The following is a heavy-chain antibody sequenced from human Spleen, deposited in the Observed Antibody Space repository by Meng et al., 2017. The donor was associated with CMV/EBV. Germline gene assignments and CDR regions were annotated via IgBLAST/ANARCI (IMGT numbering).Heavy chain of an antibody. J-gene: IGHJ6*02. CDR3: ARQEKYYYYYGLDV. CDR2: IIPIFGTA. Sequence: SVKVSCKASGGTFSSYAISWVRQAPGQGLEWMGGIIPIFGTANYAQKFQGRVTITTDESTSTAYMELNSLRSEDTAVYYCARQEKYYYYYGLDVWGQGTTVTVSS. V-gene: IGHV1-69*05. CDR1: GGTFSSYA.